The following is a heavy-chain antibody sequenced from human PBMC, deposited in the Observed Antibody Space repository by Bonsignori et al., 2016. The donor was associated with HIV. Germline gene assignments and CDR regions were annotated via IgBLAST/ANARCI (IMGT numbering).Heavy chain of an antibody. CDR1: GGSFSGYY. Sequence: QVQLQQWGAGLLKPSETLSLTCAVYGGSFSGYYWSWIRQPPGKGLEWIGEINHSGSTNYNPSLKSRVTMSVDTSKNQFSLKLSSVTAADTAVYYCARGGKFHSDFWSGYYPYYFDYWAREPWSPSPQ. V-gene: IGHV4-34*01. J-gene: IGHJ4*02. CDR3: ARGGKFHSDFWSGYYPYYFDY. CDR2: INHSGST. D-gene: IGHD3-3*01.